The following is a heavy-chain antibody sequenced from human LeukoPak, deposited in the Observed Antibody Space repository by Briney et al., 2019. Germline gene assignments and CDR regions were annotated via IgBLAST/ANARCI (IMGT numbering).Heavy chain of an antibody. V-gene: IGHV4-61*02. J-gene: IGHJ4*02. D-gene: IGHD3-10*01. Sequence: SETLSLTCTVSGGSISSGSYYWSWIRQPAGKGLEWIGRIYTSGSTNYNPSLKSRVTISVDTSRNQFSLKLSSVTAADTAVYYCARDAMVRGVSYWGQGTLVTVSS. CDR1: GGSISSGSYY. CDR2: IYTSGST. CDR3: ARDAMVRGVSY.